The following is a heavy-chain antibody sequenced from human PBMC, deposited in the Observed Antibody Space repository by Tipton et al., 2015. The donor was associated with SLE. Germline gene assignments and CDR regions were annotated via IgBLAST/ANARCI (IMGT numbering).Heavy chain of an antibody. CDR2: INAGNGNT. CDR1: GYTFTSYA. D-gene: IGHD2-8*01. V-gene: IGHV1-3*01. Sequence: QLVQSGAEVKKPGASVKVSCKASGYTFTSYAMHWVRQAPGQRLEWMGWINAGNGNTKYSQKFQGRVTITADESTSTAYMELSSLRSEDTAVYFCAGKDGVGTSGRGFYYYYGMHVWGQGTTVTVSS. CDR3: AGKDGVGTSGRGFYYYYGMHV. J-gene: IGHJ6*02.